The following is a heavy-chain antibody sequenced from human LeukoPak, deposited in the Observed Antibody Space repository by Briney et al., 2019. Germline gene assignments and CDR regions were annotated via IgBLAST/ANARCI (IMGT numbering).Heavy chain of an antibody. CDR1: GGTFISYA. Sequence: SVKVSCKASGGTFISYAISWVRQAPGQGLEWMGGIIPIFGTANYAQKFQGRVTITADKSTSTAYMELSSLRSEDTAVYYCARDVGAGNDAFDIWGQGTMVTVSS. D-gene: IGHD1-26*01. CDR2: IIPIFGTA. J-gene: IGHJ3*02. CDR3: ARDVGAGNDAFDI. V-gene: IGHV1-69*06.